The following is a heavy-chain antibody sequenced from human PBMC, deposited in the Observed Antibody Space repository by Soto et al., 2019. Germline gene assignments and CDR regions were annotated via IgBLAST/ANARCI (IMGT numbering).Heavy chain of an antibody. J-gene: IGHJ4*02. CDR3: AKDLRGAARPTPDY. V-gene: IGHV3-23*01. D-gene: IGHD6-6*01. CDR2: ISGSGGST. CDR1: AFTFSSYA. Sequence: PGGSLRLSCAASAFTFSSYAMSWVRQAPGKGLEWVSAISGSGGSTYYADSVKGRFTISRDNSKNTLYLQMNSLRAEDTAVYYCAKDLRGAARPTPDYWGQGTLVTVSS.